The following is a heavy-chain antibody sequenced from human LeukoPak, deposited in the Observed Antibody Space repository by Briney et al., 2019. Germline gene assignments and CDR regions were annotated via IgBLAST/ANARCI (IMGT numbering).Heavy chain of an antibody. Sequence: GGSLRLSCAASGFTFSSYAMSWVRQAPGKGLEWVSAISGSGGSTYYADSVKGRFTISRDNSKNTLYLQMNSLSAEATAVYYCAKDMDTAMVFDYWGQGTLVTVSS. D-gene: IGHD5-18*01. CDR3: AKDMDTAMVFDY. J-gene: IGHJ4*02. CDR2: ISGSGGST. V-gene: IGHV3-23*01. CDR1: GFTFSSYA.